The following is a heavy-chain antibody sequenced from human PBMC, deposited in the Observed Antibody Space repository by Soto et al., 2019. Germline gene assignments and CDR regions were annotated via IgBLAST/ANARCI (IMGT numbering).Heavy chain of an antibody. J-gene: IGHJ4*02. D-gene: IGHD6-13*01. V-gene: IGHV3-23*01. CDR1: GFTFSSHA. CDR2: LSDSGDSI. Sequence: EVQLLESGGGLVQPGRSLRLSCTASGFTFSSHAMTWVRQPPGKGLEWVSGLSDSGDSIYYADSVKGRFTIYRDNSMNTLNLQMNTLRVEDTAVYYCAKVSSSWYAGFFDLWGQGTLVTVSS. CDR3: AKVSSSWYAGFFDL.